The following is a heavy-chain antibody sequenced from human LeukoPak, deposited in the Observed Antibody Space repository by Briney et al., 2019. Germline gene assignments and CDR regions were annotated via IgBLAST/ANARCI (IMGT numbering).Heavy chain of an antibody. V-gene: IGHV1-24*01. CDR3: ATSLYYDFWSRGIRSQNWFYT. J-gene: IGHJ5*02. Sequence: SAKASCKVSGYTLTELSMHLVRQAPGKGLEWMGGFDPEDGETIYARKFQGRVTMTEDTSTDTAYMELSSLRSEDTALYYCATSLYYDFWSRGIRSQNWFYTWGQGTLVTVSS. CDR2: FDPEDGET. D-gene: IGHD3-3*01. CDR1: GYTLTELS.